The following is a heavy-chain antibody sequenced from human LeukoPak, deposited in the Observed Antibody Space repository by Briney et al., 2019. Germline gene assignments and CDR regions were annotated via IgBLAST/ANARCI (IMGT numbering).Heavy chain of an antibody. CDR3: AKDSYDILTGYSDQALFDY. D-gene: IGHD3-9*01. J-gene: IGHJ4*02. CDR1: GFTFSSYA. V-gene: IGHV3-30*02. CDR2: IRYDGSNK. Sequence: GGSLRLSCAASGFTFSSYAMHWVRQAPGKGLEWVAFIRYDGSNKYYADSVKGRSTISRDNSKNTLYLQMNSLRAEDTAVYYCAKDSYDILTGYSDQALFDYWGQGTLVTVSS.